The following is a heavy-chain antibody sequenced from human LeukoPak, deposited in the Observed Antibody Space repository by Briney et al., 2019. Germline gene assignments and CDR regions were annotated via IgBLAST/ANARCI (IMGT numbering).Heavy chain of an antibody. V-gene: IGHV1-18*01. CDR1: GYTFTSYG. CDR2: ISDYNGNT. Sequence: ASVKVSCKASGYTFTSYGISWVRQAPGQGLEWMGWISDYNGNTNYAQKLQGRVTMTTDTSTSTAYMELRSLRSDDTAVYYCARDLYRDSLPVSWFDPWGQGTLVTISS. CDR3: ARDLYRDSLPVSWFDP. J-gene: IGHJ5*02. D-gene: IGHD4-11*01.